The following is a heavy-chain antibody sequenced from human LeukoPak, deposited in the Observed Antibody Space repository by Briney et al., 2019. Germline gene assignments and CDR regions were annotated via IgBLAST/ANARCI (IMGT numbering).Heavy chain of an antibody. D-gene: IGHD5-12*01. Sequence: PSETLSLTCTVSGGSISSYYWSWIRQPAGKGLEWIGRIYTSGSTNYNPSLKSRVTMSVDTSKNQFSLKLSSVTAADTAVYYCAKPFSGYDPHYFDYWGQGTLVTVSS. V-gene: IGHV4-4*07. CDR1: GGSISSYY. CDR3: AKPFSGYDPHYFDY. J-gene: IGHJ4*02. CDR2: IYTSGST.